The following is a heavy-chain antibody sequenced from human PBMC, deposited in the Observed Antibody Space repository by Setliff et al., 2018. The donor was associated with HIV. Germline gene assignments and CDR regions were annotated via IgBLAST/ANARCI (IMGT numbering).Heavy chain of an antibody. CDR3: ASEAWTSYRSSSGYYDYYMDV. CDR2: IYYSGTT. J-gene: IGHJ6*03. V-gene: IGHV4-61*01. CDR1: GDSVSSASYY. Sequence: ASETLSLTCTVSGDSVSSASYYWSWIRQPPGKGLEWIGYIYYSGTTKYNPSLKSRVTISVDTSKNQFSLKLSSVTAADTAVYYCASEAWTSYRSSSGYYDYYMDVWGKGTTVTVS. D-gene: IGHD6-6*01.